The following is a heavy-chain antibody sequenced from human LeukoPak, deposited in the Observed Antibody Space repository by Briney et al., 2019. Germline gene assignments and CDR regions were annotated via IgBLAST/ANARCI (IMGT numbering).Heavy chain of an antibody. V-gene: IGHV3-21*01. CDR2: ISSSSRYI. CDR1: EFTFSDYS. Sequence: GGSLRLSCAASEFTFSDYSMNWVRQAPGKGLEWVASISSSSRYIYYADSVKGRFTISRDNAKNTLYLQMNSLRADDTAVYYCARSRWLDAFDYWGQGTLVTVSS. J-gene: IGHJ4*02. D-gene: IGHD6-19*01. CDR3: ARSRWLDAFDY.